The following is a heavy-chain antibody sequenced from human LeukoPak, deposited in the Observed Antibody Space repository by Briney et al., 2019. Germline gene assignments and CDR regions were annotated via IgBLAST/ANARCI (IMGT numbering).Heavy chain of an antibody. CDR1: GFTFSSYS. V-gene: IGHV3-21*01. D-gene: IGHD5-12*01. CDR2: ISSSSSYI. CDR3: AGHSGYDPDY. J-gene: IGHJ4*02. Sequence: GGSLRLSCAASGFTFSSYSMNWVRQAPGKGLEWVSSISSSSSYIYYADSVKGRFTISRDNAKDSLYLQMNSLRAEDTAVYYCAGHSGYDPDYWGQGTLVTVSS.